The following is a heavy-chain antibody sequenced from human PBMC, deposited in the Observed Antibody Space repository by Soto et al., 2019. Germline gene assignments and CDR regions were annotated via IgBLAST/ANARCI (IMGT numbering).Heavy chain of an antibody. D-gene: IGHD6-13*01. Sequence: ASVKVSCKASGNTFSNYYIHWVRQAPGQGLEWMGTINPNGGHTTYAQKFQGRVTMTRDTSTSTLYMELTSLRSEDTAVYYGAKDWAADGPFDYWGQGTRVNVSS. CDR2: INPNGGHT. CDR3: AKDWAADGPFDY. J-gene: IGHJ4*02. CDR1: GNTFSNYY. V-gene: IGHV1-46*01.